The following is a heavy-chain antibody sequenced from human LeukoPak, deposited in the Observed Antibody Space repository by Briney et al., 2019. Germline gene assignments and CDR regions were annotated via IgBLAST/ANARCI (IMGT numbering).Heavy chain of an antibody. J-gene: IGHJ5*02. D-gene: IGHD1-26*01. Sequence: SETLSLTCTVSGGSISSGGYYWSWIRQHPGKGLEWIGYIYYSGSTYYNPSLKSRVTTSVDTSKNQFSLKLSSVTAADTAVYYCARADNWDNWFDPWGQGTLVTVSS. CDR2: IYYSGST. CDR1: GGSISSGGYY. V-gene: IGHV4-31*03. CDR3: ARADNWDNWFDP.